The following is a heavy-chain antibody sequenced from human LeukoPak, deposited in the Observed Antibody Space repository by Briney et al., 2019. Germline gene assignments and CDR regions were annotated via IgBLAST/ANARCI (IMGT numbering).Heavy chain of an antibody. V-gene: IGHV1-2*02. D-gene: IGHD1-26*01. J-gene: IGHJ4*02. CDR3: ARLKWDWVGATISYFDY. CDR2: INPNSGGT. CDR1: GYTFTGYY. Sequence: EASVKVSCKASGYTFTGYYMHWVRQAPGQGLEWMGWINPNSGGTNYAQKFQGRVTMTRDTSISTAYMELSRLRSDDTAVYYCARLKWDWVGATISYFDYWGQGTLVTVSS.